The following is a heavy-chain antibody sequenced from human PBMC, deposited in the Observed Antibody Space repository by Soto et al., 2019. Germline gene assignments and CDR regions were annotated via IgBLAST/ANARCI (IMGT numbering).Heavy chain of an antibody. Sequence: EVQLVESGGDLVQPGRSMRLSCAASGFSFDDYPMHWVRQAPGKGLEWVSGISWNSENIGYADSVKGRLTISRDNAKKSLYLQMSGLSAENTALYFCVKDGVIAIFGLVYDCVNVWGQGTMVTVSS. CDR3: VKDGVIAIFGLVYDCVNV. D-gene: IGHD3-3*01. CDR1: GFSFDDYP. CDR2: ISWNSENI. V-gene: IGHV3-9*01. J-gene: IGHJ3*01.